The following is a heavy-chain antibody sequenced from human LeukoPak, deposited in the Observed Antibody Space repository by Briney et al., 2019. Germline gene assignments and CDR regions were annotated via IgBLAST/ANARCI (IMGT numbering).Heavy chain of an antibody. CDR2: ISSSSSYI. CDR1: GFTFSSYS. V-gene: IGHV3-21*01. J-gene: IGHJ3*02. Sequence: GGPLRLSCAASGFTFSSYSMNWVRQAPGKGLEWVSSISSSSSYIYYADSVKGRFTISRDNAKNSLYLQMNSLRAEDTAVYYCARDFHGYSSGLEDAFDIWGQGTMVTVSS. CDR3: ARDFHGYSSGLEDAFDI. D-gene: IGHD6-19*01.